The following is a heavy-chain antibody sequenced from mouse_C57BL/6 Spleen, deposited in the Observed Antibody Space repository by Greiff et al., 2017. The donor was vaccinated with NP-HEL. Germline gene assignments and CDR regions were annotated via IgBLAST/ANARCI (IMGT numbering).Heavy chain of an antibody. CDR2: IDPSDSYT. CDR3: ARAYYSNSYAMDY. J-gene: IGHJ4*01. V-gene: IGHV1-69*01. Sequence: QVQLKQPGAELVMPGASVKLSCKASGYTFTSYWMHWVKQRPGQGLEWIGEIDPSDSYTNYNQKFKGKSTLTVDKSSSTAYMQLSSLTSEDSAVYYCARAYYSNSYAMDYWGQGTSVTVSS. D-gene: IGHD2-5*01. CDR1: GYTFTSYW.